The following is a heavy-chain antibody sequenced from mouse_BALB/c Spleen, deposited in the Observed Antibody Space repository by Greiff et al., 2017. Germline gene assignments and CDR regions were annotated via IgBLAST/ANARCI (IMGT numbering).Heavy chain of an antibody. CDR3: ARSSGSSYFAY. CDR1: GYSITSCYS. Sequence: VQLLQSGPDLVKPSQSLSLTCTVTGYSITSCYSWCWIRQFPGNILEWMGYIHYSGSTNYIPTLKSRISITRDTSKNQFFLQLNAETTEDTATYYCARSSGSSYFAYWGQGTLVTVSA. D-gene: IGHD1-1*01. V-gene: IGHV3-1*02. CDR2: IHYSGST. J-gene: IGHJ3*01.